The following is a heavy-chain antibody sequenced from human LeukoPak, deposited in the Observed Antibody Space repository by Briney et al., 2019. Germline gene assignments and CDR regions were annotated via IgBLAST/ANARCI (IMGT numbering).Heavy chain of an antibody. D-gene: IGHD6-19*01. CDR2: ISAYSGDT. CDR1: GYTFTSYG. J-gene: IGHJ4*02. Sequence: ASVKVSCKASGYTFTSYGISWVRQAPGQGLEWMGWISAYSGDTNYAQKFQGRATMTTDTSTSTAHMELRSLRSDDTAMYYCARDLSSGWTSFQNWGQGTLVTVSS. V-gene: IGHV1-18*01. CDR3: ARDLSSGWTSFQN.